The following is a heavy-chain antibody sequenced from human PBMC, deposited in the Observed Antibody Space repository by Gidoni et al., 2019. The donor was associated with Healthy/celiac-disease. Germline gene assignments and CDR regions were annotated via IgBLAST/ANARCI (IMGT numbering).Heavy chain of an antibody. CDR1: GFTFSDYY. Sequence: QVQLVESGGGLVKPGGSLRLSCAASGFTFSDYYMSWIRQAPGKGLEWVSYISSSGSTIYYADSVKGRFTISRDNAKNSLYLQMNSLRAEDTAVYYCARESSAEQGYDFWSGYYHNWFDPWGQGTLVTVSS. V-gene: IGHV3-11*01. CDR3: ARESSAEQGYDFWSGYYHNWFDP. CDR2: ISSSGSTI. J-gene: IGHJ5*02. D-gene: IGHD3-3*01.